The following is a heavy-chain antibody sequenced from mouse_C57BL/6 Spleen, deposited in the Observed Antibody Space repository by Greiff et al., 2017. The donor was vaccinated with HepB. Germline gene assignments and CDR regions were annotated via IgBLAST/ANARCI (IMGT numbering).Heavy chain of an antibody. J-gene: IGHJ4*01. V-gene: IGHV7-3*01. D-gene: IGHD2-3*01. CDR1: GFTFTDYY. CDR2: IRNKANGYTT. Sequence: EVNVVESGGGLVQPGGSLSLSCAASGFTFTDYYMSWVRQPPGKALEWLGFIRNKANGYTTEYSASVKGRFTISRDNSQSILYLQMNALRAEDSATYYCERYTRLDGYYDAMDYRGQGTSVTVSS. CDR3: ERYTRLDGYYDAMDY.